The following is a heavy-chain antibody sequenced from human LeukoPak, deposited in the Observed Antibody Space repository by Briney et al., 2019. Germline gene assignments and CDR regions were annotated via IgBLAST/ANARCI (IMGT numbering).Heavy chain of an antibody. CDR3: ARASSYGSGSYYNGFDY. CDR2: IYHSGST. V-gene: IGHV4-30-2*01. Sequence: SQNLSLTCAVSGGSISSGGYSWSWIRQPPGKGLEWIGYIYHSGSTYYNPSLKSRVTISVDRSKTQFSLKLSSVTAADTAVYYCARASSYGSGSYYNGFDYWGQGTLVTVSS. CDR1: GGSISSGGYS. D-gene: IGHD3-10*01. J-gene: IGHJ4*02.